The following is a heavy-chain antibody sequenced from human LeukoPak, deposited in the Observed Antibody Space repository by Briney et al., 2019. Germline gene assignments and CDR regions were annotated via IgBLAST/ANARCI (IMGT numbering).Heavy chain of an antibody. CDR3: ARHLSGVTGYTYGRGIDY. Sequence: GGSLRLSCAASGFTFRSYWMSWVRQAPGKGLEWVANIKKDGSEKYYVDSVKGRFTISRDNAKKSLYLQMNSLRAEDTAVYYCARHLSGVTGYTYGRGIDYWGQGTLVTVSS. CDR2: IKKDGSEK. J-gene: IGHJ4*02. V-gene: IGHV3-7*01. CDR1: GFTFRSYW. D-gene: IGHD5-18*01.